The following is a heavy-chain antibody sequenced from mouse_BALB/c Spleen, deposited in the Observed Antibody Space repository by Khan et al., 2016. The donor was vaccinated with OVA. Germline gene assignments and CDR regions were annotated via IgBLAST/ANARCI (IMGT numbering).Heavy chain of an antibody. CDR2: ISSGSSTI. J-gene: IGHJ1*01. D-gene: IGHD2-1*01. CDR1: GFTLSSFG. V-gene: IGHV5-17*02. CDR3: ARSGGNFHWYFDV. Sequence: EVELVESGGGLVQPGGSRKLSCVASGFTLSSFGMHWVRQAPMKGLEWVAYISSGSSTIYYVDTVKGRFTISRDNHTNTLFLQMTSRRSEDTAMYYCARSGGNFHWYFDVWGAGTSVTVSS.